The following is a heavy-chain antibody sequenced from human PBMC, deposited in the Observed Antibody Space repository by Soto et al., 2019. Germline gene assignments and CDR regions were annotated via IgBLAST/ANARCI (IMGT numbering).Heavy chain of an antibody. J-gene: IGHJ3*02. V-gene: IGHV3-49*03. CDR3: NPKGYNWNYDAFDI. D-gene: IGHD1-7*01. CDR1: GFTFGDYA. Sequence: GGSLRLSCTASGFTFGDYAMSWFRQAPGKGLEWVGFIRSKAYGGTTEYAASVKGRFAISRDDSKSIAYLQMNSLKTEDTAVYYCNPKGYNWNYDAFDIWGQGTMVTVSS. CDR2: IRSKAYGGTT.